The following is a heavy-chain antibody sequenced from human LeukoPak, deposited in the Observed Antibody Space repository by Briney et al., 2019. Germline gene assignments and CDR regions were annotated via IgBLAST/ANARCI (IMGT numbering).Heavy chain of an antibody. CDR1: GYTLTKLS. J-gene: IGHJ4*02. CDR3: ARDPYSSPLDY. Sequence: ASVKVSCKVSGYTLTKLSMHWVRQAPGKGLEWMGGFDPEDGETMYAQKFQGRVTMTEDTSTDTAYMELRSLRSDDTAVYYCARDPYSSPLDYWGQGTLVTVSS. V-gene: IGHV1-24*01. D-gene: IGHD6-13*01. CDR2: FDPEDGET.